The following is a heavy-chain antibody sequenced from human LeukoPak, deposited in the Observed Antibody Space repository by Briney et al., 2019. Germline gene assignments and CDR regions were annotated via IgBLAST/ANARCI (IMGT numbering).Heavy chain of an antibody. J-gene: IGHJ5*02. V-gene: IGHV4-34*08. CDR1: GFTFSSYG. D-gene: IGHD3-3*01. CDR2: INHSGRT. Sequence: GSLRLSCSASGFTFSSYGMYWVRQSPGKGLEWIGEINHSGRTNYNPSLKSRVTISVDTSKNQFSLNLSSVTAADTAVYYRAIYDFPQFDPWGQGTLVTVSS. CDR3: AIYDFPQFDP.